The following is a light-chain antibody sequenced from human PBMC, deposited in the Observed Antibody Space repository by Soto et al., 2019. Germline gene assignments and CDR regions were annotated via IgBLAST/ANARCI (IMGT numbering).Light chain of an antibody. CDR2: DAS. V-gene: IGKV1D-13*01. J-gene: IGKJ5*01. CDR3: HQFNNYHPT. CDR1: QGISSA. Sequence: IQMTQSPSSLSASVGDRVTITCRASQGISSALAWYQQKAVKAPKVLIYDASSLESGVPSRFSGSGSATELIPTIISIQPEDFVTYYCHQFNNYHPTFGQGTRLEI.